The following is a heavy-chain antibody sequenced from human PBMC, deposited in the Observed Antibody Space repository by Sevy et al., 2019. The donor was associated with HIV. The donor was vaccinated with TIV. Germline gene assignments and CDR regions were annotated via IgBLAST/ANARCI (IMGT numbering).Heavy chain of an antibody. V-gene: IGHV3-48*03. J-gene: IGHJ4*02. CDR2: ISSSGSTI. CDR1: GFTFSTYE. Sequence: GGSLRLSCIASGFTFSTYEMNWVRQAPGKGLEWVSYISSSGSTIYYADSVKGRFTISRDNGKNSLYLQMNSLRAEDTAVYYCARAIYYYDTSGPYFFDFWGQGTLVTVSS. CDR3: ARAIYYYDTSGPYFFDF. D-gene: IGHD3-22*01.